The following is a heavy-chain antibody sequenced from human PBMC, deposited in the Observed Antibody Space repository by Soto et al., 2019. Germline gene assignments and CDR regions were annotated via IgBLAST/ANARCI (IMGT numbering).Heavy chain of an antibody. V-gene: IGHV1-46*01. CDR2: INLFDGGT. CDR1: GYTFTNYH. J-gene: IGHJ2*01. CDR3: ASELTGTAYFDL. D-gene: IGHD1-20*01. Sequence: QVQLVQSGAEVKKPGASVKVSCKASGYTFTNYHMHWVRQAPGLGLEWMGTINLFDGGTTYTQRFQGRVNMTRDTSTSTGYMELRSLRSEDTAVYYCASELTGTAYFDLWGRGTLVTVSS.